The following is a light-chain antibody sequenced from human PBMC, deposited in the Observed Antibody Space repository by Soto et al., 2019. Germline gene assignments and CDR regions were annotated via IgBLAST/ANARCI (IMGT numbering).Light chain of an antibody. CDR3: QSYDSSLSGSSYV. V-gene: IGLV1-40*01. CDR1: SSNIGAGYD. Sequence: QSVLTQPPSVSGDPGQRVTISCTGSSSNIGAGYDVHWYQQLPGTAPKLLIYGNSNRPSGVPDRFSGSKSGTSASLAITGLQAEDEADYYCQSYDSSLSGSSYVFGTGTKLTVL. CDR2: GNS. J-gene: IGLJ1*01.